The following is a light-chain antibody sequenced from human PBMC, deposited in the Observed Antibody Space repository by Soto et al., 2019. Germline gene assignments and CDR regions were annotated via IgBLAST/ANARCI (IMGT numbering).Light chain of an antibody. J-gene: IGKJ2*01. Sequence: DIQMTQSPSSLSASVGDRVTITCQASQDISNYLNWYQQKPGKAPKLLIYAASSLQSGVPPRLSGSGSGTDFTLTISSLQPEDFATYYCQRSYSTLYTFGQGTKVDIK. CDR2: AAS. V-gene: IGKV1-39*01. CDR1: QDISNY. CDR3: QRSYSTLYT.